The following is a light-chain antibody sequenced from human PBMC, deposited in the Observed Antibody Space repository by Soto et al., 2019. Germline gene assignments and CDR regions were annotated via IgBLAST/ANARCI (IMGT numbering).Light chain of an antibody. J-gene: IGLJ1*01. Sequence: SYELTQPPSVSVAPGQTARITCGGNNIGRKSVHWYQQKPGQAPVLAVFDDSDRPSGIPERFSGSNSGNTATLTISSVEAGDEAEYFCKVWDTTNDHFVFGTGTKVTV. CDR2: DDS. CDR1: NIGRKS. V-gene: IGLV3-21*02. CDR3: KVWDTTNDHFV.